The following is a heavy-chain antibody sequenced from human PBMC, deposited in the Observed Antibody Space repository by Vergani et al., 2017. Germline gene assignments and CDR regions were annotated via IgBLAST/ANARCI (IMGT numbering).Heavy chain of an antibody. CDR2: VYHSGST. CDR1: DYFISSGYY. D-gene: IGHD1-26*01. J-gene: IGHJ4*02. V-gene: IGHV4-38-2*01. Sequence: QVQLQESGPGLVKPSETLSLIRAVSDYFISSGYYWGWVRQPPGKGLDWIGSVYHSGSTSSNPSLKRRVTISIDTSKNQFSLKLTSETAADTAVYYCASLLTGGIDYWGQGILVTVFS. CDR3: ASLLTGGIDY.